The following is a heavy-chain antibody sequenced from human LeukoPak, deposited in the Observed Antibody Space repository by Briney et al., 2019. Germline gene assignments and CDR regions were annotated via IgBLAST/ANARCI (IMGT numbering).Heavy chain of an antibody. CDR1: GGSISSGSYY. Sequence: SETLSLTRTVSGGSISSGSYYWSWIRQPAGKGLEWIGRMYTSGSTNYDPSLKSRVTISGATSKNQFSLKLSSVTAADTAVYYCARELFWGIKSKKDAFDIWGQGTMVTVSS. CDR3: ARELFWGIKSKKDAFDI. D-gene: IGHD3-16*01. CDR2: MYTSGST. V-gene: IGHV4-61*02. J-gene: IGHJ3*02.